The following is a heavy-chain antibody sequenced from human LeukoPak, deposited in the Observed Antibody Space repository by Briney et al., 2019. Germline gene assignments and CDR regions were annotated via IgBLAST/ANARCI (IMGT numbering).Heavy chain of an antibody. CDR1: GGSFSGYY. CDR2: INHSGST. CDR3: ARGFLEWLRDYNYYYMDV. D-gene: IGHD3-3*01. Sequence: SETLSLTCAVYGGSFSGYYWSWIRQPPGKGLEWIGEINHSGSTNYNPSLKSRVTISVDTSKNQFSLKLSSVTAADTAVYYCARGFLEWLRDYNYYYMDVWGKGTTVTVSS. J-gene: IGHJ6*03. V-gene: IGHV4-34*01.